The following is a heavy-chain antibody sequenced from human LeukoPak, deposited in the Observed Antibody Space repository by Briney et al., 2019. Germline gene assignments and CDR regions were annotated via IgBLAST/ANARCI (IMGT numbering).Heavy chain of an antibody. V-gene: IGHV3-30*04. D-gene: IGHD2-15*01. CDR3: AKMGCSGGSCYFDY. J-gene: IGHJ4*02. CDR1: GFTFSSYA. Sequence: GGSLRLSCAASGFTFSSYAMHWVRQAPGKGLEWVAVISYDGSNKYYADSVKGRFTISRDNSKNTLYLQMNSLRAEDTAVYYCAKMGCSGGSCYFDYWGQGTLVTVSS. CDR2: ISYDGSNK.